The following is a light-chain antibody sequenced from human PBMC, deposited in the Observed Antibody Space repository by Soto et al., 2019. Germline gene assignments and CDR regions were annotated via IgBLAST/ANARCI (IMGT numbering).Light chain of an antibody. CDR2: GAS. CDR1: QSVSSSY. J-gene: IGKJ2*01. Sequence: EMVLTQSPGSLSLPAGERATLSFRASQSVSSSYLAWYQQKPGQAPRLLIYGASSRATGIPDRFSGSGSGTDFTLTITTLEPEDSAVYFCQQYASSPYTFGQGTKVDIK. CDR3: QQYASSPYT. V-gene: IGKV3-20*01.